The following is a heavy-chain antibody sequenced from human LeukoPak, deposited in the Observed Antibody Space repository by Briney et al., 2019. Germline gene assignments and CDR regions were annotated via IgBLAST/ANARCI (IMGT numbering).Heavy chain of an antibody. CDR3: AREYCSGGSCYQLVDY. V-gene: IGHV3-11*06. Sequence: GGSLRLSCAASGFTFSDYYMSWIRQAPGKGLEWVSYISSSSSYTNYADPVKGRFTISRDNAKNSLYLQMNSLRAEDTAVYYCAREYCSGGSCYQLVDYWGQGTLVTVSS. J-gene: IGHJ4*02. CDR1: GFTFSDYY. D-gene: IGHD2-15*01. CDR2: ISSSSSYT.